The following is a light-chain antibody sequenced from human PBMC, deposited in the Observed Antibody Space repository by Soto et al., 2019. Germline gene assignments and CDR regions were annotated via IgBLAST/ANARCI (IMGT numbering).Light chain of an antibody. V-gene: IGLV1-40*01. CDR1: SSNIGAYYV. Sequence: QSVLTQPPSVSGAPGQRVTISCTGSSSNIGAYYVVHWYQQLPGAAPKLLIYGSTNRPSGVPDRSSGSKSGASASLAITGLQAEDEADYYCQSYDNSLSAFVFGGGTKLTVL. CDR2: GST. CDR3: QSYDNSLSAFV. J-gene: IGLJ2*01.